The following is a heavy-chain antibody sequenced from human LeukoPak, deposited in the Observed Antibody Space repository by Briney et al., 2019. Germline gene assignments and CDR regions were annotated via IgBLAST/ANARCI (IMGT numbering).Heavy chain of an antibody. D-gene: IGHD6-19*01. CDR2: INAYNGNT. J-gene: IGHJ4*02. Sequence: ASVQVSCKSSGYTFTTYGIIWVRQAPGQGLEWMGWINAYNGNTNYAQKLQGRVTMTTDTSTSTAYMELRSLRSDDTAVYYCARPRGSSGRGDFDYWGQGTLVTVSS. CDR3: ARPRGSSGRGDFDY. V-gene: IGHV1-18*01. CDR1: GYTFTTYG.